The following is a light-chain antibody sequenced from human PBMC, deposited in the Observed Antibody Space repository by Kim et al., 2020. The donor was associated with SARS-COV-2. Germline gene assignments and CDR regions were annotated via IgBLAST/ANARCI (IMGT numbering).Light chain of an antibody. CDR2: EVR. V-gene: IGLV2-23*02. Sequence: GQSVTISCTGTSSDVGNNTLVSCYQQPPGKAPNLMIYEVRRRPSGVSHRFSGSKSGNAAPLTISGLQAEDEADYYCCSFANSSPYVFGTGTKVTVL. CDR3: CSFANSSPYV. J-gene: IGLJ1*01. CDR1: SSDVGNNTL.